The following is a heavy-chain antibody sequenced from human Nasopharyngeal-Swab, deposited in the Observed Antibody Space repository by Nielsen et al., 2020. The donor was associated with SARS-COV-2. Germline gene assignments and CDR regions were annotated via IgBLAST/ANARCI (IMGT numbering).Heavy chain of an antibody. J-gene: IGHJ4*02. Sequence: GESLKISCAASGFIFTTYGMHWVRQAPGEGLEWVALISYDGSKKYYADSVKGRFTISRDKSKNTLYLQMNNLRAEDTAVYYCTRDRVFYYDSSGRKEFEYWGQGTRVTVSS. V-gene: IGHV3-33*05. D-gene: IGHD3-22*01. CDR1: GFIFTTYG. CDR2: ISYDGSKK. CDR3: TRDRVFYYDSSGRKEFEY.